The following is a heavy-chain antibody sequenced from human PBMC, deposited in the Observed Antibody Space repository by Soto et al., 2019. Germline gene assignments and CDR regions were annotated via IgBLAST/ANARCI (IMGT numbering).Heavy chain of an antibody. CDR3: TTEITPWIVGAPSDY. Sequence: GGSLRLSCAASGFTFSNAWMNWVRQAPGKGLEWVGRIKSKTDGGTTDYAAPVKGRFTISRDDSKNTLYLQMNSLKTEDTAVYYCTTEITPWIVGAPSDYWGQGTLVTVSS. D-gene: IGHD1-26*01. CDR2: IKSKTDGGTT. CDR1: GFTFSNAW. V-gene: IGHV3-15*07. J-gene: IGHJ4*02.